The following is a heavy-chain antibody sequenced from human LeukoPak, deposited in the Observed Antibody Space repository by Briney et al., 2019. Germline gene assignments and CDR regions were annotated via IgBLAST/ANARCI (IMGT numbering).Heavy chain of an antibody. CDR2: IYSDGST. CDR1: GFTVSTKY. Sequence: GGSLRLSCAASGFTVSTKYMSWVRQAPGKGLEWVSLIYSDGSTYYADSVKGRITISRDNSKNTLYLQMNSLRAEDTAVYYCASYYLEWLFGWAFDNWGQGTMVTVFS. CDR3: ASYYLEWLFGWAFDN. V-gene: IGHV3-66*02. D-gene: IGHD3-3*01. J-gene: IGHJ3*02.